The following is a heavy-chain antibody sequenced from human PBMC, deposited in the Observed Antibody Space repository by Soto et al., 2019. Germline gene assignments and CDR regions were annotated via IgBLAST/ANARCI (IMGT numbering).Heavy chain of an antibody. Sequence: QVQLVESGGGVVQPGRSLRLSCAASGFTFSSYAMHWVRQAPGKGLEWVAVISYDGSNKYYADSGKGRFTISRDNSKNTLYLQMNSLRAEDTAVYYCAREEPSGEGAYDYWGQGTLVTVSS. CDR3: AREEPSGEGAYDY. V-gene: IGHV3-30-3*01. CDR1: GFTFSSYA. CDR2: ISYDGSNK. D-gene: IGHD1-26*01. J-gene: IGHJ4*02.